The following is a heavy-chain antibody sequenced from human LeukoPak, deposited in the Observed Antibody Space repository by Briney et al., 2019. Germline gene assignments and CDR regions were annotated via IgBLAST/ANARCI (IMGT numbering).Heavy chain of an antibody. CDR2: IIPKFAIA. J-gene: IGHJ5*02. CDR1: RGTFSNYA. V-gene: IGHV1-69*13. Sequence: ASVKVSCKASRGTFSNYAISWVRRAPGQGLEWMGQIIPKFAIAHYAQKFQGRVTITADESTSTAYLELSSLRSEDTAVYYCARDRPGRYCSNTSCYTASPFDPWGQGTLVIVSS. D-gene: IGHD2-2*02. CDR3: ARDRPGRYCSNTSCYTASPFDP.